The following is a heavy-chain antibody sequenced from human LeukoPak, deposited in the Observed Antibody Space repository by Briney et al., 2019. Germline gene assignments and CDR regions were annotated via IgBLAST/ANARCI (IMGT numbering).Heavy chain of an antibody. D-gene: IGHD2-8*01. J-gene: IGHJ5*02. CDR3: AREGDKYANWFDT. CDR2: IYYSGST. Sequence: SETLSLTCTVSGGSISSYYWSWIRQPPGKGLEWIGYIYYSGSTNYNPSLKSRVTISVDTSNNQFSLNLSSVTAADTAVYYCAREGDKYANWFDTWGQGTLVTVSS. V-gene: IGHV4-59*01. CDR1: GGSISSYY.